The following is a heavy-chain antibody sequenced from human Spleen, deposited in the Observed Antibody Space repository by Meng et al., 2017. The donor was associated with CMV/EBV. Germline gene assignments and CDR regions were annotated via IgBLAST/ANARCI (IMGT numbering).Heavy chain of an antibody. CDR1: GFTFDDYA. CDR3: AKDQATGTGYYYYGMDV. J-gene: IGHJ6*02. Sequence: SLKISCAASGFTFDDYAMHWVRQAPGKGLEWVSGISWNSGSIGYADSVKGRFTISRDNAKNSLYLQMNSLRAEDMALYYCAKDQATGTGYYYYGMDVGGQGTTVTVSS. CDR2: ISWNSGSI. V-gene: IGHV3-9*03. D-gene: IGHD2-8*02.